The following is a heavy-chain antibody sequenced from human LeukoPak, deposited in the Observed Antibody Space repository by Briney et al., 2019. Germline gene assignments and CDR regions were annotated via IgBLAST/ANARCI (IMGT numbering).Heavy chain of an antibody. CDR2: INWNGGTT. J-gene: IGHJ4*02. D-gene: IGHD1-26*01. CDR3: ARNSGANVYTYSFQY. V-gene: IGHV3-20*04. CDR1: GLTFDDYG. Sequence: GGSLRLSGVASGLTFDDYGMSWVRQAPGKGLEWVSGINWNGGTTTYADSVKGRFTISRDNAKNSLYLQMNSLRVEDTAFYYCARNSGANVYTYSFQYWGRGTLVTVSS.